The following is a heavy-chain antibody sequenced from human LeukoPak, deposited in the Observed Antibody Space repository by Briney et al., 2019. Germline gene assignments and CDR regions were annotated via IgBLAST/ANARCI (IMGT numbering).Heavy chain of an antibody. D-gene: IGHD6-19*01. CDR3: AKGDNSGWLFDY. CDR2: ISYDGSNK. V-gene: IGHV3-30*18. J-gene: IGHJ4*02. CDR1: GFTFSSYG. Sequence: PGGSLRLSCAASGFTFSSYGMHWVRQAPGKGLEWVAVISYDGSNKYYADSVKGRFTISRDNSKNTLYLQMNSLRAEDTAVYYCAKGDNSGWLFDYWGQGTLVTVSS.